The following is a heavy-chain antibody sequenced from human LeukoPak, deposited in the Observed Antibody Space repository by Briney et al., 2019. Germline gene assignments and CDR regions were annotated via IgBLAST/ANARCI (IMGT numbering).Heavy chain of an antibody. V-gene: IGHV4-39*01. CDR2: IYYSGST. CDR3: ARQRLGMGQNRVDY. D-gene: IGHD7-27*01. J-gene: IGHJ4*02. Sequence: SETLSLICTVSGGSISSSSYYWGWIRQPPGKGLEWIGGIYYSGSTYYNPSLKSRVTISVDTSKTQFSLKLSSVTAADTAVYYCARQRLGMGQNRVDYWGQGTLVTVSS. CDR1: GGSISSSSYY.